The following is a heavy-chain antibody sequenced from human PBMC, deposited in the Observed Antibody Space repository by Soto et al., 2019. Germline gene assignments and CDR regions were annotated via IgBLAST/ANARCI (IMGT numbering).Heavy chain of an antibody. J-gene: IGHJ6*02. CDR2: IYYSGST. V-gene: IGHV4-31*03. CDR3: ARVCSTSCKFYYYYYGMDV. Sequence: SETLSLTCTVSGGSISSGGYYWSWIRQHPGKGLEWIGYIYYSGSTYYNPSLKSRVTISVDTSKNQFSLKLSSVTAADTAVYYCARVCSTSCKFYYYYYGMDVWGQGTTVTVSS. CDR1: GGSISSGGYY. D-gene: IGHD2-2*01.